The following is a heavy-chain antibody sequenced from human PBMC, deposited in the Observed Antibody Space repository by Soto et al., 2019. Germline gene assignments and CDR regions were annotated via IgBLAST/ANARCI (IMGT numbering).Heavy chain of an antibody. Sequence: GGSLRLSCAASGFTFITYWMSWVRRTQGKGLEWVANIKQDGTEKYYVDSVRGRLTVSRDNAKSSLYLQMNSLRVEDTAVYYCTTSPHRDSERVFVWGQGTTVTVS. CDR1: GFTFITYW. CDR2: IKQDGTEK. D-gene: IGHD1-26*01. J-gene: IGHJ6*02. CDR3: TTSPHRDSERVFV. V-gene: IGHV3-7*01.